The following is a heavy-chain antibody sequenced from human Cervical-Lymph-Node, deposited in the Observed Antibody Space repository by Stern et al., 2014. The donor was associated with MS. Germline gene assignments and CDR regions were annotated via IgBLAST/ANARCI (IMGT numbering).Heavy chain of an antibody. J-gene: IGHJ4*02. CDR3: VTGRGYMSGQPDFDY. V-gene: IGHV3-30*03. D-gene: IGHD5-18*01. CDR1: GFRFSSYG. Sequence: VQLVESGGGVVQPGRTLGLSCEASGFRFSSYGIHWVRQAPGKWLEWVAVISYDGSNTHYGVSVKGRFTISRDNSKNMLFLHMNSLSAEDTAVYYCVTGRGYMSGQPDFDYWGQGALVTVTS. CDR2: ISYDGSNT.